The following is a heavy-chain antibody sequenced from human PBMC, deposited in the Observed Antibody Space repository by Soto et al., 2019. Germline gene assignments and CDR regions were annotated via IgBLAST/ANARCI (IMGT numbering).Heavy chain of an antibody. CDR2: IDGSGTTK. V-gene: IGHV3-48*03. CDR3: ARGFGRFTY. J-gene: IGHJ4*02. Sequence: EVQLLESGGGLVQPGGSLRLSCGVSGFTFNDFEMNWVRQAPGKGLEWLAYIDGSGTTKKYADSVRGRFTISRDNPNNSLFLQMSSLSAADTAIYSCARGFGRFTYWGQGTLVSVSS. D-gene: IGHD3-10*01. CDR1: GFTFNDFE.